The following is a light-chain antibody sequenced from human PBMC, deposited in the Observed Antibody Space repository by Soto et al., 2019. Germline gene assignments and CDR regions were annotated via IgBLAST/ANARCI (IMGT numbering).Light chain of an antibody. V-gene: IGLV2-8*01. Sequence: QSVLTQPPSASGAPGQSVTISCTGTSSDVGGYNYVSWYQHHPGKAPKLIIYEVYKRPSGVPDRFSGSKSGNTAALTVSGLQAEHEAAYYCSSHVGTNSYVFGPGTTVPVL. J-gene: IGLJ1*01. CDR3: SSHVGTNSYV. CDR1: SSDVGGYNY. CDR2: EVY.